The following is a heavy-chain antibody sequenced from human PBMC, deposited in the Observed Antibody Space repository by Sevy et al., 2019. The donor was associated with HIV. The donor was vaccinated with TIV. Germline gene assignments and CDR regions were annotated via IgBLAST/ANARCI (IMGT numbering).Heavy chain of an antibody. CDR2: FDPQDDEI. V-gene: IGHV1-24*01. CDR3: ATVGLRYYSGSSSYQGDWFDP. J-gene: IGHJ5*02. D-gene: IGHD2-15*01. Sequence: ASVKVSCKVSGYTLTKLSIHWVRQAPGKGLEWLGDFDPQDDEINYPQRFQGRLTMTEDTSTETAYMELSSLTSEDTAVYYCATVGLRYYSGSSSYQGDWFDPWGQGTLVTVSS. CDR1: GYTLTKLS.